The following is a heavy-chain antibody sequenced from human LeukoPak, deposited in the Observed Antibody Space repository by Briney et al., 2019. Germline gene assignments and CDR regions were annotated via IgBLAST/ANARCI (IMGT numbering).Heavy chain of an antibody. Sequence: GGSLRLSCAASGFTFSSYGMHWVRQAPGKGLEWVAVISYDGSNKYYADSVKGRFTISRDNSKNTLYLQMNSLESEDAAVYYCAHVGTMTGLNLGSWGQGTLVTVSS. CDR2: ISYDGSNK. CDR1: GFTFSSYG. D-gene: IGHD1-7*01. V-gene: IGHV3-30*03. J-gene: IGHJ5*02. CDR3: AHVGTMTGLNLGS.